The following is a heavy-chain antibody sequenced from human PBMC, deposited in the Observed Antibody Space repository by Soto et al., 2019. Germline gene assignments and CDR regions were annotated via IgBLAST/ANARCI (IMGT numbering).Heavy chain of an antibody. CDR3: ATSSGSAIQLWSYYYYGMDV. CDR2: INPNSGGT. CDR1: GSTFTGYY. Sequence: GASVTVSFTASGSTFTGYYMHWVRQTPGQGLEWMGWINPNSGGTNYAQKFQGRVTMTRDTSISTAYMELSRLRSDDTAVYYCATSSGSAIQLWSYYYYGMDVWGQGTTVTVSS. D-gene: IGHD5-18*01. V-gene: IGHV1-2*02. J-gene: IGHJ6*02.